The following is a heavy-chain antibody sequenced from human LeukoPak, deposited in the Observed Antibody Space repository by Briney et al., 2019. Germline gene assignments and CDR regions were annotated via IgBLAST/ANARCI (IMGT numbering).Heavy chain of an antibody. Sequence: GASVKVSCKASGYTFTGYYMHWVRQAPGQGLEWMGRINPNSGGTNYAQKFQGRVTMTRDTSISTAYMELSRLRSDDTAVYYCARVGAPLLRYFDWLSNFDWWGQGTLVTVSS. CDR2: INPNSGGT. CDR1: GYTFTGYY. J-gene: IGHJ4*02. D-gene: IGHD3-9*01. V-gene: IGHV1-2*06. CDR3: ARVGAPLLRYFDWLSNFDW.